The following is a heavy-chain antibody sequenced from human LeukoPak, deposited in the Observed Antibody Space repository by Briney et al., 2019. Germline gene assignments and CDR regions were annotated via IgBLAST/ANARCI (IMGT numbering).Heavy chain of an antibody. J-gene: IGHJ4*02. D-gene: IGHD4-17*01. CDR1: GFTFNTYG. CDR3: ARGGTTVTTLCY. Sequence: GGSLRLSCAASGFTFNTYGIHWVRQAPGKGLEWVSSISSSSSYIYYADSVKGRFTISRDNAKNSLYLQMNSLRAEDTAVYYCARGGTTVTTLCYWGQGTLVTVSS. V-gene: IGHV3-21*01. CDR2: ISSSSSYI.